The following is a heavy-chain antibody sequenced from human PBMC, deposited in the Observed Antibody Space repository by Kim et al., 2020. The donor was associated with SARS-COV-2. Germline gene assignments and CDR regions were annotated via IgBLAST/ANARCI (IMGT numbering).Heavy chain of an antibody. CDR3: ARDYYYGSGSYYQFDP. V-gene: IGHV4-39*01. Sequence: PKSRVTISVDTSKNQFSLKLSSVTAADTAVYYCARDYYYGSGSYYQFDPWGQGTLVTVSS. J-gene: IGHJ5*02. D-gene: IGHD3-10*01.